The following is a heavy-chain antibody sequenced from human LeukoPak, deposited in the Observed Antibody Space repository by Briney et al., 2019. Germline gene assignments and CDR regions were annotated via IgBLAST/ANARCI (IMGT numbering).Heavy chain of an antibody. Sequence: GGSLRLSCTASGFNFGAYAMSWVRQAPGEGLEWVGFVTSQAFGGRIEYAASVRGRFTTSRDDSKSTAYLQMNSLKTEDTAVYFCTRNGRGCSSTSCYAGRFDPWGQGTQVTVSS. D-gene: IGHD2-2*01. J-gene: IGHJ5*02. V-gene: IGHV3-49*04. CDR2: VTSQAFGGRI. CDR3: TRNGRGCSSTSCYAGRFDP. CDR1: GFNFGAYA.